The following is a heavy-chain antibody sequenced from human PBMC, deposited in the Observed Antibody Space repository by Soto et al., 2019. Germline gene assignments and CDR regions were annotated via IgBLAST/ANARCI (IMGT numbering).Heavy chain of an antibody. D-gene: IGHD3-22*01. Sequence: QITLKESGPTLVKPTQTLTLTCTFSGFSLSTSGVGVGWIRQPPGKALEWLALIYWNDDKRYSPSLKSRLTITKATSKNQVVLTMTNMDPVDTATYYCALSLYYYDSSYFDYWGQGTLVTVSS. V-gene: IGHV2-5*01. J-gene: IGHJ4*02. CDR2: IYWNDDK. CDR3: ALSLYYYDSSYFDY. CDR1: GFSLSTSGVG.